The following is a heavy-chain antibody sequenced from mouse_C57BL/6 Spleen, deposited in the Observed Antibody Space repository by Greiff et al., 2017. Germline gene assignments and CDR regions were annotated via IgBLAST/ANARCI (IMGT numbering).Heavy chain of an antibody. V-gene: IGHV2-5*01. Sequence: QVQLQQSGPGLVQPSQSLSITCTVSGFSLTSYGVHWVRQSPGKGLEWLGVIWRGGGTDYNAAFMSRLSITKDNSKSQVFFKMNSLQADDTAIYYCAKPIYDGYYEGFAYWGQGTLVTVSA. CDR1: GFSLTSYG. CDR3: AKPIYDGYYEGFAY. CDR2: IWRGGGT. D-gene: IGHD2-3*01. J-gene: IGHJ3*01.